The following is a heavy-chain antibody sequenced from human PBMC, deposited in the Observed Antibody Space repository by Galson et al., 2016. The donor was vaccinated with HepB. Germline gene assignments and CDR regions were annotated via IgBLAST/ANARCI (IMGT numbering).Heavy chain of an antibody. D-gene: IGHD2-2*01. J-gene: IGHJ4*02. CDR1: GFTFKTYT. Sequence: SLRLSCAGSGFTFKTYTMHWVRQAPGRGLEYVSAISSGGDNTYYADSVKGRFTISRDNSKNTVYLQMSSLRVGDTAVYYCARGLTTSWGVDYWGPGTLLTVSS. CDR3: ARGLTTSWGVDY. CDR2: ISSGGDNT. V-gene: IGHV3-64D*06.